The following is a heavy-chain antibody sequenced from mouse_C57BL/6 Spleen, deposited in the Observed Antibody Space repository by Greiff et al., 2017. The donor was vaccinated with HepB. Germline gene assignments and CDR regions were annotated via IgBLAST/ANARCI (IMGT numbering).Heavy chain of an antibody. V-gene: IGHV1-64*01. D-gene: IGHD4-1*01. CDR3: ERNWERAY. CDR2: IHPNSGST. J-gene: IGHJ3*01. Sequence: QAQLQQPGAELVKPGASVKLSCKASGYTFTSYWMHWVKQRPGQGLEWIGMIHPNSGSTNYNEKFKSKATLTEDKSSSTAYMQLNSLTSEDSAEYYSERNWERAYWGQETLVTVSA. CDR1: GYTFTSYW.